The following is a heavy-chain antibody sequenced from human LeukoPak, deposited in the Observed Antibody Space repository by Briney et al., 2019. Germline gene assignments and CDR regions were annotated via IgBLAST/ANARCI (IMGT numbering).Heavy chain of an antibody. Sequence: GGSLRLSCAASGFTFSSYAMHWVRQAPGKGLGWVAVTSYDGSNKYYADSVKGRFTISRDNSKNTLYLQMNSLRAEDTAVYYCARVTRATMVHSWGQGTLVTVSS. D-gene: IGHD3-10*01. CDR1: GFTFSSYA. J-gene: IGHJ4*02. CDR3: ARVTRATMVHS. V-gene: IGHV3-30*04. CDR2: TSYDGSNK.